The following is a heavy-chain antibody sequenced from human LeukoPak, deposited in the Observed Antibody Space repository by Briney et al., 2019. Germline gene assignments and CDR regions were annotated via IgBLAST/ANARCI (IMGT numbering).Heavy chain of an antibody. CDR2: IYSGGST. CDR3: ARDIRWGHRYFDY. J-gene: IGHJ4*02. D-gene: IGHD3-16*01. CDR1: GFTVSSNY. V-gene: IGHV3-53*01. Sequence: GGSLRLSCAASGFTVSSNYMSWVRQAPGKGLEWVSVIYSGGSTYYANSVKGRFTISRDNSKNTLYLQMNSLRAEDTAVYYCARDIRWGHRYFDYWGQGTLVTVSS.